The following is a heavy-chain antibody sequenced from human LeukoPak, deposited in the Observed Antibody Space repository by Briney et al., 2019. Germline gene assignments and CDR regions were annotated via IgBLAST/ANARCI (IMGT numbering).Heavy chain of an antibody. Sequence: GGSLRLSCAASGFTFSSYGMHWVRQAPGKGLEWVAVISYDGSNKYYADSVKGRFTISRDNSKNTLYLQMNSLRAEDTAVYYCARGLYSSSFNWGQGTLVTVSS. J-gene: IGHJ1*01. CDR2: ISYDGSNK. D-gene: IGHD6-13*01. V-gene: IGHV3-30*03. CDR1: GFTFSSYG. CDR3: ARGLYSSSFN.